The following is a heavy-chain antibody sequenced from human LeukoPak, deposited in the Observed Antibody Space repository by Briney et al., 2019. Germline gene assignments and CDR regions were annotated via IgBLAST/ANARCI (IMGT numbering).Heavy chain of an antibody. J-gene: IGHJ6*03. CDR1: GFTFSSYG. CDR3: ARDPGSSGWSYYYYYYMDV. V-gene: IGHV3-33*01. Sequence: PGRSLRLSCAASGFTFSSYGMHWVRQAPGKGLEWVAVIWYDGSNKYYADSVKGRFTISRDNSKNTLYLQMNSLRAEDTAVYYCARDPGSSGWSYYYYYYMDVWGKGTTVTVSS. D-gene: IGHD6-19*01. CDR2: IWYDGSNK.